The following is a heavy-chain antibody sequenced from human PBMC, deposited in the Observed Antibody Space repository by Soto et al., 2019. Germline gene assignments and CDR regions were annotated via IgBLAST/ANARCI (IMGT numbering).Heavy chain of an antibody. J-gene: IGHJ3*02. V-gene: IGHV3-23*01. CDR3: AKEPLGGWGKDGFGT. CDR1: GYTFSSYA. CDR2: ISGSGGSS. Sequence: EVQLLESGGGLVQPGGCLRLSCAASGYTFSSYAMSWVRQAPGKGLEWVSLISGSGGSSYYADSMKGRFTISRDNSKSTLYLQMNSLRAEDTAVYYCAKEPLGGWGKDGFGTWGPGTMVTVSP. D-gene: IGHD6-19*01.